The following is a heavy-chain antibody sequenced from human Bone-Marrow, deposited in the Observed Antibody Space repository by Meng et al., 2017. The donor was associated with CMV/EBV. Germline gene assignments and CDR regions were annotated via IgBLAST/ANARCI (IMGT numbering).Heavy chain of an antibody. J-gene: IGHJ6*02. D-gene: IGHD6-19*01. CDR1: GDSVSSNSAA. CDR2: TYYRSKWYN. V-gene: IGHV6-1*01. CDR3: ARDQWIAVAGTGYGMDV. Sequence: SQTLPLTCAISGDSVSSNSAAWNWIRQSPSRGLEWLGRTYYRSKWYNDYAVSVKSRITINPDTSKNQFSLQLNSVTPEDTAVYYCARDQWIAVAGTGYGMDVWGQGTTVTVSS.